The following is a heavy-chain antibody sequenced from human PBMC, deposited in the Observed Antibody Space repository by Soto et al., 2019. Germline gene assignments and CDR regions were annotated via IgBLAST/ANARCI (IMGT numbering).Heavy chain of an antibody. CDR3: ARPSGGGAFDI. Sequence: PSETLSLTCTVSAVSIGSSTNYWGWIRQPPGKGLEWIGTIYYSGTTYYNPSLKSRVTISVDTSTNQFSLKLSSVTAADTAVYYCARPSGGGAFDIWGQGTMVTVSS. V-gene: IGHV4-39*01. CDR1: AVSIGSSTNY. J-gene: IGHJ3*02. CDR2: IYYSGTT. D-gene: IGHD2-8*02.